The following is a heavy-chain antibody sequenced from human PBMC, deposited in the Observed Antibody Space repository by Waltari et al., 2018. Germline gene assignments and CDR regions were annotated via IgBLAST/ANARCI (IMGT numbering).Heavy chain of an antibody. V-gene: IGHV4-38-2*01. CDR3: ARPRPYYYDSSGTQVDAFDI. Sequence: QVQLQESGPGLVKPSETLSLTCAVSGYSISSGYYWGWIRQPPGKGLEWIGSIYHSGRPSSNPSLKCRVTISVDTSKNQFSLKLSSVTAADTAVYYCARPRPYYYDSSGTQVDAFDIWGQGTMVTVSS. CDR1: GYSISSGYY. D-gene: IGHD3-22*01. CDR2: IYHSGRP. J-gene: IGHJ3*02.